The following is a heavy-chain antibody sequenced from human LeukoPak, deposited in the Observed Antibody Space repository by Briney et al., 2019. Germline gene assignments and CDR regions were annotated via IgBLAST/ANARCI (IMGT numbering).Heavy chain of an antibody. CDR3: ARHRRDHDFWSGSNPTNYYYYMDV. J-gene: IGHJ6*03. V-gene: IGHV4-39*01. D-gene: IGHD3-3*01. CDR1: GGSISSSNYY. CDR2: IYYSGHT. Sequence: SETLSLTCTVSGGSISSSNYYWGWIRQPPGNGLEWIGTIYYSGHTYYNPSLKSRVTIFVDTSQNQFSLKLSSVTAADTAVYYCARHRRDHDFWSGSNPTNYYYYMDVWGKGTSVTVSS.